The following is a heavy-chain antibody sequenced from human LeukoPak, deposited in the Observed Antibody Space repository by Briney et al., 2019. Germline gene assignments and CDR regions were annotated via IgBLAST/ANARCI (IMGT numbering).Heavy chain of an antibody. V-gene: IGHV4-59*01. Sequence: KTSETLSLTCTVSGGSISSYYWSWIRQPPGKGLEWIGYIYYSGSTNYNPSLKSRVSISVDTSKNQFSLKLRSVNAADTAVYYCARASYDFWSGYYPAIDYWGQGTLVTVSS. D-gene: IGHD3-3*01. CDR1: GGSISSYY. CDR2: IYYSGST. CDR3: ARASYDFWSGYYPAIDY. J-gene: IGHJ4*02.